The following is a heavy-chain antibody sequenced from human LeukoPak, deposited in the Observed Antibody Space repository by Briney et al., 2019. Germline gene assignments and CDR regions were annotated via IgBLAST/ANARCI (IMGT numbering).Heavy chain of an antibody. V-gene: IGHV3-11*01. Sequence: GGSLRLSCAASGFSFSDYYMSWIRQAPGKGLEWISYISSSGSASDYADSVKGRFTISRDNAKNSLDLQMISLRAEDTAVYYCARELRGHYFSFDSWGQGTLVTVSS. CDR2: ISSSGSAS. CDR1: GFSFSDYY. J-gene: IGHJ4*02. CDR3: ARELRGHYFSFDS. D-gene: IGHD3-22*01.